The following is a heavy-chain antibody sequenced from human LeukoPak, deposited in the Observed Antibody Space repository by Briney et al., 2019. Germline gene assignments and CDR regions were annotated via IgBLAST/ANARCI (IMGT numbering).Heavy chain of an antibody. CDR3: ARGTYANSGYLELDY. J-gene: IGHJ4*02. CDR1: GFTFSSYA. V-gene: IGHV3-23*01. Sequence: PGGSLRLSCAASGFTFSSYAMSWVRQAPGKGLEWVSAISGSGGSTYYADSVKGRCTISRDNSKNTLYLQMNSLRAEDTAVYYCARGTYANSGYLELDYWGQGTLVTVSS. D-gene: IGHD3-22*01. CDR2: ISGSGGST.